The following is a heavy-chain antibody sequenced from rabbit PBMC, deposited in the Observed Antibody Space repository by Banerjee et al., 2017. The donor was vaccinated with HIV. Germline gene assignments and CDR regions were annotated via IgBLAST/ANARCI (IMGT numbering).Heavy chain of an antibody. CDR3: ARDSVTIVGDFNL. CDR1: GFSFSSTYY. CDR2: IYAGSSGSA. J-gene: IGHJ4*01. Sequence: QSLEESGGDLVKPGASLTLTCTASGFSFSSTYYMCWVRQAPGKGLEWIACIYAGSSGSAYYTNWAKGRFTISKTSSTTVTLQMTSLTAADTATYFCARDSVTIVGDFNLWGPGTLVTVS. V-gene: IGHV1S40*01. D-gene: IGHD4-1*01.